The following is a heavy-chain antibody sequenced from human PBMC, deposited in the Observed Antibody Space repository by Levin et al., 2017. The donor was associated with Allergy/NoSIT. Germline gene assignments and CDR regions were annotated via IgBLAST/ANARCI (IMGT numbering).Heavy chain of an antibody. CDR2: INPDSGGT. D-gene: IGHD2-2*01. CDR1: KYTFTDYY. Sequence: ASVKVSCKASKYTFTDYYIHWVRQAPGLGLEWMGWINPDSGGTDYAQKFQGRVTMARDTSISTAYMELTKLRSDDTAVYYCAREGILCSSTTCPFDYWGQGTLVTVSS. J-gene: IGHJ4*02. CDR3: AREGILCSSTTCPFDY. V-gene: IGHV1-2*02.